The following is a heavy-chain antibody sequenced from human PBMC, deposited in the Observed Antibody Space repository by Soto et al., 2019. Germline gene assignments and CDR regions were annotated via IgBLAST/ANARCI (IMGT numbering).Heavy chain of an antibody. CDR3: ARLRGGVIDY. J-gene: IGHJ4*02. D-gene: IGHD3-16*01. Sequence: QVQLQQWGAGLLKPSETLSLTCAVYGGSFSGYYWSWIRQPPGKGLEWIGEINHSGSTNYNPSLKCRVTISVDTSKNQFSLKLSSVTAADTAVYYCARLRGGVIDYWGQGTLVTVSS. V-gene: IGHV4-34*01. CDR1: GGSFSGYY. CDR2: INHSGST.